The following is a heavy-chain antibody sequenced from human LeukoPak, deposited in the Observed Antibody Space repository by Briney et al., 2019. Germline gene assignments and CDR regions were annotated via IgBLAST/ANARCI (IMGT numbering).Heavy chain of an antibody. J-gene: IGHJ5*02. D-gene: IGHD2-2*01. CDR3: AREASRFSSTSYRDWFDP. Sequence: SETLSLTCTVSGGSVSSGSYYWSWIRQPPGKGLEWIGYIYYSGSTYYNPSLKSRVTISVDTSKNQFSLKLSSVTAADTAVYYCAREASRFSSTSYRDWFDPWGQGTLVTVSS. CDR2: IYYSGST. V-gene: IGHV4-31*03. CDR1: GGSVSSGSYY.